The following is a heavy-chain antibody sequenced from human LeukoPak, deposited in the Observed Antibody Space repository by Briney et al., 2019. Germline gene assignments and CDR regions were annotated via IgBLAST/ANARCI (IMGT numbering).Heavy chain of an antibody. Sequence: GGSLRLYCSASGFTFSSYSLNWVGHAPGKGLEWVFSISSSSSYIYYADSVKGRFTISRDNAKNSLDLQMSSLTAEDTAIYYCAKIPQVAPVSVPNFDHWGQGTLVTVSS. D-gene: IGHD2-21*01. CDR1: GFTFSSYS. J-gene: IGHJ4*02. CDR2: ISSSSSYI. V-gene: IGHV3-21*04. CDR3: AKIPQVAPVSVPNFDH.